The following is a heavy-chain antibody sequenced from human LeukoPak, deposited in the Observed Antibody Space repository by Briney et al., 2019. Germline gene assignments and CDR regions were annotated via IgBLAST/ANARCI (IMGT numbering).Heavy chain of an antibody. CDR3: ARGTLKAAATDFDY. V-gene: IGHV3-74*01. CDR2: INSDGSNT. CDR1: GFTFSTYW. J-gene: IGHJ4*02. Sequence: GGSLRLSCAASGFTFSTYWMHWVRQAPGKGLVWVSRINSDGSNTAYGDSVKGRFTISRDNAKNTLYLQMNSLRAGDTALYYCARGTLKAAATDFDYWGQGTLVTVSS. D-gene: IGHD6-13*01.